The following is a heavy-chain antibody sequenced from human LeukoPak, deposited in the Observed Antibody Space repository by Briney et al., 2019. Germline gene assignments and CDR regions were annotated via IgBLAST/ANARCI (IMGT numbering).Heavy chain of an antibody. CDR3: ARDGSSGWYWVDY. Sequence: RGSLRLSCAASGFTFSSYGMHWVRQAPGKGLEWVAVIWYDGSNKYYADSVKGRFTTSRDNSKNTLYLQMNSLRAEDTAVYYCARDGSSGWYWVDYWGQGTLVTVSS. CDR1: GFTFSSYG. J-gene: IGHJ4*02. D-gene: IGHD6-19*01. CDR2: IWYDGSNK. V-gene: IGHV3-33*01.